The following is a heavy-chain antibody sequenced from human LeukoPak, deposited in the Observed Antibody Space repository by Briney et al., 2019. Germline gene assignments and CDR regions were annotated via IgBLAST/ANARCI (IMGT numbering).Heavy chain of an antibody. CDR2: IRNKANSYTT. J-gene: IGHJ4*02. CDR3: SRAGLRTTPYYFDY. D-gene: IGHD1-7*01. CDR1: GFTFSDHY. Sequence: PGGSLRLSCAASGFTFSDHYMDWARQAPGKGLEWVGRIRNKANSYTTEYAASVKGRFTISRDDSKNLLYLQMNSLKTEDTAVYYCSRAGLRTTPYYFDYWGQGTLVTVSS. V-gene: IGHV3-72*01.